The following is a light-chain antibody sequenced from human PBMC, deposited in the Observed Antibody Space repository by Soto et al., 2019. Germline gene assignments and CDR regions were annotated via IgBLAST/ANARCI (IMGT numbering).Light chain of an antibody. V-gene: IGKV3-20*01. CDR1: QRVASSH. CDR2: GAS. Sequence: EIVLTQSPGTLSLSPGESATLSCRAIQRVASSHLAWYRQKPGQAPWLIIYGASNRATGIPDSFSGSGSGTDFTVTISRLEAEDCAVYYCEHYGSSPPYTFGQGTQLKIK. CDR3: EHYGSSPPYT. J-gene: IGKJ2*01.